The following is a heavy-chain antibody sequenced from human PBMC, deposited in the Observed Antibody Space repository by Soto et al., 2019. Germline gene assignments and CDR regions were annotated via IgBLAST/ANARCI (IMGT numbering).Heavy chain of an antibody. J-gene: IGHJ4*02. Sequence: ASETLSLTCTVSGGSISSYYWSWIRQPPGNGLEWIGYTYYSGSTNYNPSLKSRVTISVDASKNQFSLKLSSVTAADTAVYYCARAGPDGYNLGLPDDYWGQGTLVTVSS. D-gene: IGHD5-12*01. CDR1: GGSISSYY. V-gene: IGHV4-59*01. CDR2: TYYSGST. CDR3: ARAGPDGYNLGLPDDY.